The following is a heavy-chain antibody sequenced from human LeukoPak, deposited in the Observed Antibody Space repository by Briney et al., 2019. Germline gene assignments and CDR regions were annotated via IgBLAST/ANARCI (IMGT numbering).Heavy chain of an antibody. Sequence: GGSLRLSCAASGFTVSSNYMSWVRQAPGKRLEWVSVIYSGGSTYYADSVKGRFTISRDNSKNTLYLQMNSPRAEDTAVYYCAREGSGTIDYWGQGTLVTVSS. J-gene: IGHJ4*02. V-gene: IGHV3-66*01. CDR3: AREGSGTIDY. CDR1: GFTVSSNY. CDR2: IYSGGST. D-gene: IGHD3-10*01.